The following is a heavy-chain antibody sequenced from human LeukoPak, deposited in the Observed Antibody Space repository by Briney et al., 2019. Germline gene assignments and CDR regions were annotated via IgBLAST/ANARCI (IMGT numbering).Heavy chain of an antibody. D-gene: IGHD6-19*01. CDR2: MYSGGGT. V-gene: IGHV3-53*01. Sequence: PGGSLRLSCAASGFTVSTFYMSWVRQAPGKGLEWVSVMYSGGGTYYIDSVKGRFTISRDNAKNSLFLQMNSLRAEDTAVYYCTRDVRDEYTSGWYPIGYWGQGTLVTVSS. CDR3: TRDVRDEYTSGWYPIGY. CDR1: GFTVSTFY. J-gene: IGHJ4*02.